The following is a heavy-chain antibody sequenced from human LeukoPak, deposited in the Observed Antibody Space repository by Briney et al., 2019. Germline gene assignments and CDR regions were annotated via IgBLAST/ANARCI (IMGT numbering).Heavy chain of an antibody. CDR2: ISDSGGST. J-gene: IGHJ4*02. CDR1: AFTFSSHA. D-gene: IGHD3-10*01. V-gene: IGHV3-23*01. CDR3: AKDRSGLELDY. Sequence: GGSLRLSCAASAFTFSSHAMSWVRQAPGKELEWVSAISDSGGSTYYADSVKGRFTISRDNSKNTLYLQMNSLRAEDTAVYYCAKDRSGLELDYWGQGTLVTVSS.